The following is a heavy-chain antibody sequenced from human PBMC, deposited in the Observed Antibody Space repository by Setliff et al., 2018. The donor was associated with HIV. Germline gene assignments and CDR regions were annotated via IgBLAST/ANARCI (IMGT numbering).Heavy chain of an antibody. D-gene: IGHD3-3*01. V-gene: IGHV1-8*02. Sequence: ASVKVSCKASGYTFTSYDINWVRQATGQGLEWMGWMNPNSGNTGYAQKFQGRVTMTRNTSISTAYMELSSLRSEDTAVYYCARVNLRITIFGVAPTSHSIDYWGQGTLVTVSS. CDR1: GYTFTSYD. CDR3: ARVNLRITIFGVAPTSHSIDY. J-gene: IGHJ4*02. CDR2: MNPNSGNT.